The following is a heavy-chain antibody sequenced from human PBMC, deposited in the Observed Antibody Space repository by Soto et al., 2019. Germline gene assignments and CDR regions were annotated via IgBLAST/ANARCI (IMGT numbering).Heavy chain of an antibody. Sequence: ASVKVSCKASGYTFTSYGISWVRQAPGQGLEWMGWISAYNGNTNYAQKLQGRVTMTTDTSTSTAYMELRSLRSDDTAVYYCARVGLYSPDCSSTSCPHNWFDPGGQGTLVPVSS. CDR3: ARVGLYSPDCSSTSCPHNWFDP. CDR2: ISAYNGNT. V-gene: IGHV1-18*04. CDR1: GYTFTSYG. J-gene: IGHJ5*02. D-gene: IGHD2-2*01.